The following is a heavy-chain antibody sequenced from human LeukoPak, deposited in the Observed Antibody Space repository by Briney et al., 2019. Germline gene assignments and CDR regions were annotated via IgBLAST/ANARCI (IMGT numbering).Heavy chain of an antibody. J-gene: IGHJ4*02. CDR1: GFIFSQYS. CDR2: IRYTSET. Sequence: GSLRLSCAASGFIFSQYSMNWVRQAPGKGLEWVSHIRYTSETFYADSVKGRFTISRDVARNSLYLQMNNLRVEDTAIYYCARDAGNSAYGCDVWGQGTLVAVSS. V-gene: IGHV3-48*01. CDR3: ARDAGNSAYGCDV. D-gene: IGHD5-12*01.